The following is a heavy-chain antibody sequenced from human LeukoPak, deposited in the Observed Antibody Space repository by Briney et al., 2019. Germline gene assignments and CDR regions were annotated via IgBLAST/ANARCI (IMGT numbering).Heavy chain of an antibody. Sequence: PGGSLRLSCAASGFTFSNYGVSWVRQAPGKGLEWVSGISGSGHRTYYADSVKGRFTISRDNSKNTLYLQMNSLRAEDTAVYYCAKAALVATILMYFDYWGQGTLVTVSS. D-gene: IGHD5-12*01. CDR1: GFTFSNYG. J-gene: IGHJ4*02. CDR3: AKAALVATILMYFDY. CDR2: ISGSGHRT. V-gene: IGHV3-23*01.